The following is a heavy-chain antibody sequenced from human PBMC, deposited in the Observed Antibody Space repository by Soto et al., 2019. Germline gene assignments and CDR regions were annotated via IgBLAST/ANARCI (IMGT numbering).Heavy chain of an antibody. Sequence: SETLSLTCTVSGGSISSYYWSWIRQPPGKGLGWIGYIYYSGSTNYNPSLKSRVTISVDTSKNQFSLKLSSVTAADTAVYYCARDRICSGGSCFARWFDPWGQGTLVTVSS. CDR3: ARDRICSGGSCFARWFDP. D-gene: IGHD2-15*01. V-gene: IGHV4-59*01. CDR2: IYYSGST. J-gene: IGHJ5*02. CDR1: GGSISSYY.